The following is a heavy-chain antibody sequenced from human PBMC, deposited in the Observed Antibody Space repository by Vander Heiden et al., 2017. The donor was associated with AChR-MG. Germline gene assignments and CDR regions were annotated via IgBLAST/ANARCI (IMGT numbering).Heavy chain of an antibody. D-gene: IGHD2-2*01. CDR2: IYSDGST. CDR1: GFTVSSQY. CDR3: ARGPRFSSTSCDRLLYYFDY. Sequence: EVQLVESGGGLVQPGGSMRISCAASGFTVSSQYLGWVRQAPGKGLYWFSVIYSDGSTYYADSVKGRFTIARDNSKNTLYLQRNSLRAEDTAVYYCARGPRFSSTSCDRLLYYFDYWGQGTLVTVSS. J-gene: IGHJ4*02. V-gene: IGHV3-66*01.